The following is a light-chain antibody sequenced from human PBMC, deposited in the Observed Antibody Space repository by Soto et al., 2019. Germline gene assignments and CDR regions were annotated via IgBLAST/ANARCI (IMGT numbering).Light chain of an antibody. V-gene: IGLV3-21*04. J-gene: IGLJ2*01. Sequence: ELTQPPSVSVAPGKTARITWGGNNIGSKSVHWYQQKPGQAPVLVIYYDSDRPSGIPERFSGSNSGNTATLTISRVEAGDEAAYYCQVWNSSSDHVVFGGGTKLTVL. CDR3: QVWNSSSDHVV. CDR1: NIGSKS. CDR2: YDS.